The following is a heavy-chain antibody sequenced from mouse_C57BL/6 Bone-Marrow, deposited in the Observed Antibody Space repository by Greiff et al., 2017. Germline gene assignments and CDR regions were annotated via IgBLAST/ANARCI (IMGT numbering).Heavy chain of an antibody. CDR3: ARERPGTPFAY. CDR1: GFTFSSYA. V-gene: IGHV5-4*01. D-gene: IGHD4-1*01. J-gene: IGHJ3*01. CDR2: ISDGGSYT. Sequence: EVQGVESGGGLVKPGGSLKLSCAASGFTFSSYAMSWVRQTPEKRLEWVATISDGGSYTYYPANVKGRFTISRDNAKNNLYLQMRNLKSEDTAMYYCARERPGTPFAYWGQGTLVTVSA.